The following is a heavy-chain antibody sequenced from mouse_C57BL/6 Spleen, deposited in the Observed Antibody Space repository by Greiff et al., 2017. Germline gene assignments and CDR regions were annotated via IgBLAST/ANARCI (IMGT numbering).Heavy chain of an antibody. CDR3: ARGYSGYDYDY. Sequence: VQLQQPGAELVKPGASVKLSCKASGYTFTSYWMHWVKQRPGQGLEWIGLINPNSGSTNYNEKFKSKATLTVDKSSSTAYMQLSSLTSEDSAVYYGARGYSGYDYDYWGQGTTLTVSS. CDR2: INPNSGST. D-gene: IGHD2-2*01. CDR1: GYTFTSYW. V-gene: IGHV1-64*01. J-gene: IGHJ2*01.